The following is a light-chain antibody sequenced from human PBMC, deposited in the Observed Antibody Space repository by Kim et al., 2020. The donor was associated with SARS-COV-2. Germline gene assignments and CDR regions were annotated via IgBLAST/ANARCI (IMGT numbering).Light chain of an antibody. Sequence: EIVLTQSPGTLSLSPGERATLSCRASQSVSCSYLAWYQQKPGQAPRLLIYGASSRATGIPDRFSGSGSGTDFTLTISRLEPENFAVYYCQQYGSSPPYTFGQGTKLEI. V-gene: IGKV3-20*01. CDR2: GAS. J-gene: IGKJ2*01. CDR3: QQYGSSPPYT. CDR1: QSVSCSY.